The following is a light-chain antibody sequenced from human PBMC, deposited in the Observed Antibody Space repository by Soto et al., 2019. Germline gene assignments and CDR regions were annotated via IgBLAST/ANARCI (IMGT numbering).Light chain of an antibody. J-gene: IGKJ1*01. V-gene: IGKV1-39*01. CDR3: QQSYRTLWT. Sequence: DIQMAQSASTLSGSVGDRVTITCRASQTISSWLAWYQHKPGRAPRLLIYAASTLQSGVPSRFRGSGSGTEFTLTISSLQPEDYATYYCQQSYRTLWTFGQGTKVDI. CDR1: QTISSW. CDR2: AAS.